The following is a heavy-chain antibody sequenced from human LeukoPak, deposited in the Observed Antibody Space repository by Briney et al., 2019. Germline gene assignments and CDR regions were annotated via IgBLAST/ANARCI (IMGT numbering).Heavy chain of an antibody. CDR3: ARGTYYDFWSGLTYYYYGMDV. D-gene: IGHD3-3*01. V-gene: IGHV3-33*01. Sequence: PGGSLRLSCAASGFTFSSYGMHWVRQAPGKGLEWVAVIWYDGSNKYYADSVKGRFTISRDNSKNTLHLQMNSLRAEDTAAYYCARGTYYDFWSGLTYYYYGMDVWGQGTTVTVSS. CDR2: IWYDGSNK. CDR1: GFTFSSYG. J-gene: IGHJ6*02.